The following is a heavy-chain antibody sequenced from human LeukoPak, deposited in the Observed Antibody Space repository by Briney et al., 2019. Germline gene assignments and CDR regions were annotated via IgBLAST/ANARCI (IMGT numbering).Heavy chain of an antibody. Sequence: PSETLSLTCTVSGGSISSYYWSWIRQPPGKGLEWIGYIYYSGSTNYNPSLKSRVTISVDTSKNQFSLKLSSVTAADTAVYYCARSLERGYSYGYSGYWGQGTLVTVSS. D-gene: IGHD5-18*01. CDR2: IYYSGST. V-gene: IGHV4-59*01. J-gene: IGHJ4*02. CDR3: ARSLERGYSYGYSGY. CDR1: GGSISSYY.